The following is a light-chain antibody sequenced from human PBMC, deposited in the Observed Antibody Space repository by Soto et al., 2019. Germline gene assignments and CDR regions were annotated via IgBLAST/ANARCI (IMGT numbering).Light chain of an antibody. J-gene: IGKJ1*01. V-gene: IGKV3-20*01. CDR2: GAS. Sequence: EIVLTQSPGTLSLSPGERVTLSCGASQSVPANYLAWYQQKPGQAPRLLIYGASNRATGIPDRFSGSGSGTDFILTVSSLEPEDFAVYFCLQYGTPLGTFGQGARVEIK. CDR3: LQYGTPLGT. CDR1: QSVPANY.